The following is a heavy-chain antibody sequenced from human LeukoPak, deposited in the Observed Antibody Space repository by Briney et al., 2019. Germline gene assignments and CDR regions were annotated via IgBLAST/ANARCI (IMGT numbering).Heavy chain of an antibody. CDR3: AKTAASLLWFGAHWFDP. D-gene: IGHD3-10*01. CDR2: INPSGGTT. CDR1: GYTFTSYH. V-gene: IGHV1-46*01. Sequence: GASVKVPCKASGYTFTSYHMHWVRQAPGQGLEWMGIINPSGGTTNYAQKFRGRVTMTRDMSTSTVYMELSSLRAEDTAVYYCAKTAASLLWFGAHWFDPWGQGTLVTVSS. J-gene: IGHJ5*02.